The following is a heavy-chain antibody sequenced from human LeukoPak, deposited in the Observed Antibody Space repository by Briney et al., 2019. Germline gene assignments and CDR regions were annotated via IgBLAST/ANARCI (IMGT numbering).Heavy chain of an antibody. J-gene: IGHJ5*02. V-gene: IGHV4-34*01. CDR2: INRSAST. D-gene: IGHD3-10*01. Sequence: GSLRLSCAASGFTFRSYWMSWVRQPPGKGLEWIGEINRSASTNYNPSLKSRVTISIDTSKNQFSLKLSSVTAADTAVYYCARRGPPRTMLRGVKSGWFDPWGQGTLVTVSS. CDR3: ARRGPPRTMLRGVKSGWFDP. CDR1: GFTFRSYW.